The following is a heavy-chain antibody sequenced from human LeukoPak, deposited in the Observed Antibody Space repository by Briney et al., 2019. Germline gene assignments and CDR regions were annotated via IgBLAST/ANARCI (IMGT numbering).Heavy chain of an antibody. D-gene: IGHD3-10*01. CDR3: ARDRSDYYGSGSYYNQFDY. CDR2: IYYSGST. CDR1: GGSFSGYY. Sequence: PSETLSLTCAVYGGSFSGYYWGWIRQPPGKGLEWIGSIYYSGSTYYNPSLKSRVTISVDTSKNQFSLKLSSVTAADTAVYYCARDRSDYYGSGSYYNQFDYWGQGTLVTVSS. V-gene: IGHV4-34*01. J-gene: IGHJ4*02.